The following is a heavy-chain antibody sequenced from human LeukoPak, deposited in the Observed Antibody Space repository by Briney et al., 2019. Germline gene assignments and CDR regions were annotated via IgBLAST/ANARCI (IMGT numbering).Heavy chain of an antibody. CDR1: GGTFSCYA. Sequence: SVKVSCKASGGTFSCYAISWVRQAPGHGLEWMGRIIPILGIANYAQKFQGRVTITADKSTSTAYMELSSLRSEDTAVYYCAGTIRKDTFDYWGQGTLVTVSS. CDR3: AGTIRKDTFDY. J-gene: IGHJ4*02. V-gene: IGHV1-69*04. CDR2: IIPILGIA. D-gene: IGHD1-14*01.